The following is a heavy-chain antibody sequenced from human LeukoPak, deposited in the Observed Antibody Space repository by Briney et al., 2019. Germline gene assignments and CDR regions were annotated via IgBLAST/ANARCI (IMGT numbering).Heavy chain of an antibody. Sequence: PGGSLRLSCAASGFTFSSYSMNWVRQAPGKGLEGVSYISSSSSTIYYADSVKGRFTISRDNAKNSLYLQMNSLRAEDTAVYYCARDSGYYDSSGYFYYYYMDVWGKGTTVTVSS. J-gene: IGHJ6*03. V-gene: IGHV3-48*01. CDR3: ARDSGYYDSSGYFYYYYMDV. CDR2: ISSSSSTI. CDR1: GFTFSSYS. D-gene: IGHD3-22*01.